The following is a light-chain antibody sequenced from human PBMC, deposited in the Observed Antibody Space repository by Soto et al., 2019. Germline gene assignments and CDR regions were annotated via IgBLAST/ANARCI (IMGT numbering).Light chain of an antibody. V-gene: IGKV3-20*01. Sequence: TGVTRAPGSVCVSGWEIATLSCRASQSVSSSYLAWYQQKPGQAPRLLIYGASSRATGIPDRFSGSGSGTDFTLSICSLEPEDFAVYCCQQYGSSPPGTFGRGTRLEIK. CDR2: GAS. J-gene: IGKJ5*01. CDR1: QSVSSSY. CDR3: QQYGSSPPGT.